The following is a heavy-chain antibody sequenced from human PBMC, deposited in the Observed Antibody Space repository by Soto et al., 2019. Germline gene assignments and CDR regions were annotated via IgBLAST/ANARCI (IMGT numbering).Heavy chain of an antibody. CDR2: VYDNGRP. CDR1: GGSISVYY. D-gene: IGHD3-9*01. CDR3: ARGVGSSPPRY. J-gene: IGHJ4*02. V-gene: IGHV4-59*01. Sequence: QVQLQESGPGQVKPSETLSLTCTISGGSISVYYWSWIRQSPRQGLEGIGYVYDNGRPYYSPSLKSRVTISADTSKNQISLKLTSATAADTAVYYCARGVGSSPPRYWGRGTLVTVSS.